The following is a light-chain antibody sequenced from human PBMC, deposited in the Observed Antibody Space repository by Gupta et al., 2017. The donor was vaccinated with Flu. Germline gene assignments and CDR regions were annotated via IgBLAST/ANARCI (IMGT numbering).Light chain of an antibody. V-gene: IGKV2-28*01. CDR3: MQSLQRSPFT. CDR1: KSLLEINGYNY. J-gene: IGKJ4*01. CDR2: LGA. Sequence: CRTSKSLLEINGYNYLVCYLHKPRQSPQRLIYLGANRASAVPDRFSRGGSATDVTLKISRVEAEDVVGYYCMQSLQRSPFTFGGGTKVEIK.